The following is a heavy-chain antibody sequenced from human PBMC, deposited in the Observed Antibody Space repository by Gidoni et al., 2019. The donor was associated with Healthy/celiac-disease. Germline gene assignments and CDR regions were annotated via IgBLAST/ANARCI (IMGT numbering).Heavy chain of an antibody. CDR3: ARDTAYDFWSGYYSFDYYMDV. CDR1: GFTFSSYS. Sequence: VQVVESGGGLVQPGGSLRVSCAASGFTFSSYSMNWARQAQGRGMGWVSYIISRSSSIYYADSVKGRFPISRDNAKNSLYLQMNSLRAEDTAVYYCARDTAYDFWSGYYSFDYYMDVWGKGTTVTVSS. CDR2: IISRSSSI. V-gene: IGHV3-48*01. J-gene: IGHJ6*03. D-gene: IGHD3-3*01.